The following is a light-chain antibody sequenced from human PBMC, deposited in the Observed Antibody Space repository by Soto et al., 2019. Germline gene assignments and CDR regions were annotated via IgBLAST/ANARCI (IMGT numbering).Light chain of an antibody. J-gene: IGKJ2*01. Sequence: DIQMTQSPSSLSVSVGERVTITCRASQPIANRSAWYQQRPGHAPELLIHGASTLHSGVPPRFSGTGYGTDFTLTITSLQPEDLATYFCQQASNPPYTFGQGTKLEI. CDR3: QQASNPPYT. CDR1: QPIANR. CDR2: GAS. V-gene: IGKV1-12*01.